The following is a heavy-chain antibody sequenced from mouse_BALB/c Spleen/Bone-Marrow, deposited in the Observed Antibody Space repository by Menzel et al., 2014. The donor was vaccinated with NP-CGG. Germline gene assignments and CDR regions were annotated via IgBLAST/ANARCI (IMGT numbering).Heavy chain of an antibody. CDR3: TRTTEGFDY. D-gene: IGHD1-1*01. CDR1: GYTFTSYW. J-gene: IGHJ2*01. Sequence: VNLVESGAELVRPGASVKLSCKASGYTFTSYWINWVKQRPGQGLEWTGNIYPSDSYTNYNQKFKDKATLTVDKSSSTAYMQLSSPTSEDSAVYYCTRTTEGFDYWGQGTTLTVSS. CDR2: IYPSDSYT. V-gene: IGHV1-69*02.